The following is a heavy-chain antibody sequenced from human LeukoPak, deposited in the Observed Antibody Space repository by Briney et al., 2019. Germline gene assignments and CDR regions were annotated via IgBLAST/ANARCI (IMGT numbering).Heavy chain of an antibody. V-gene: IGHV4-59*01. CDR2: IYYTGIT. J-gene: IGHJ4*02. CDR3: ARDRGSGGGFDY. Sequence: SETLSLTCTVSAGSINNYYWSWIRQPPGKGLEWIAYIYYTGITNYNPSLKSRVTISVDTSQNQFSLKLSSVIAPNTAVYYCARDRGSGGGFDYWGQGTLVTVSS. CDR1: AGSINNYY. D-gene: IGHD3-16*01.